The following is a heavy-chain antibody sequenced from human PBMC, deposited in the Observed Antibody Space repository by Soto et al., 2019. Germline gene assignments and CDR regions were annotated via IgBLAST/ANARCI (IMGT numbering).Heavy chain of an antibody. CDR3: AKDPPSERMQPDYGMDV. D-gene: IGHD6-13*01. Sequence: PGGSLRLSCAASGFTFDSCVMSWVRQAPGKGLESLSLISGSGRYTDYADSVKGRFTISRDNSKNTLYLQMNSLRVEDTAVYYCAKDPPSERMQPDYGMDVWGQGTTVTVSS. V-gene: IGHV3-23*01. CDR2: ISGSGRYT. J-gene: IGHJ6*02. CDR1: GFTFDSCV.